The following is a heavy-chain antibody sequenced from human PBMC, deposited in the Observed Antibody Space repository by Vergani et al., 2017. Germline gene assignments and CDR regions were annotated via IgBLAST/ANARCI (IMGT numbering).Heavy chain of an antibody. CDR3: ARGKYSSGLRWPYYYYYYMDV. CDR2: IKQDGSEK. J-gene: IGHJ6*03. CDR1: GFTFSSYW. D-gene: IGHD6-19*01. V-gene: IGHV3-7*01. Sequence: EVQLVESGGGLVQPGGSLRLSCAASGFTFSSYWMSWVRQAPGKGLEWVANIKQDGSEKYYVDSVKGRFTISRDNSKNTLYLQMNSLRAEDTAVYYCARGKYSSGLRWPYYYYYYMDVWGKGTTVTVSS.